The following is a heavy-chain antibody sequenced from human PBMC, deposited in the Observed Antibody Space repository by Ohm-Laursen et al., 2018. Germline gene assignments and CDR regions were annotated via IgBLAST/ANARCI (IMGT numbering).Heavy chain of an antibody. Sequence: SVKVSCKTSGSTFTGYHMHWVRQAPGQGLEWMGWINPDSGGTNYAQKFQGRVTMTRDTSISTAYMEVSRLRSDDTAVYYCARSRYKWNYGYFDYWGQGTLVIVSS. CDR2: INPDSGGT. CDR3: ARSRYKWNYGYFDY. J-gene: IGHJ4*02. V-gene: IGHV1-2*02. D-gene: IGHD1-7*01. CDR1: GSTFTGYH.